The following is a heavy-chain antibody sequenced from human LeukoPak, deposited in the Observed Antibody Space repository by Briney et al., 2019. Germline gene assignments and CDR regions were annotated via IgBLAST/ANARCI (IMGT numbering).Heavy chain of an antibody. V-gene: IGHV1-18*01. D-gene: IGHD6-13*01. J-gene: IGHJ3*02. CDR1: GYTFTSYG. CDR3: ARGQKGIWTAAGPDAFDI. CDR2: ISGYNGNT. Sequence: ASVKVSCKASGYTFTSYGISWVRQAPGQGLEWMGWISGYNGNTNHAQKFQGRVTMTTDTSTSTVYMELRSLRSDDTAVYYCARGQKGIWTAAGPDAFDIWGQGTMVTVSS.